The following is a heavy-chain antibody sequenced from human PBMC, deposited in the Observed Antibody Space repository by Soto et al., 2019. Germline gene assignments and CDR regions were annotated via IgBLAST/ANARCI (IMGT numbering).Heavy chain of an antibody. V-gene: IGHV4-30-4*01. CDR2: IFYTGKT. CDR3: ARTEDGYNTNFEY. CDR1: GGSISSGDYY. D-gene: IGHD5-18*01. J-gene: IGHJ4*02. Sequence: QVQLQESGPGLMKPSQTLSLTCSVSGGSISSGDYYWNWIRQSPGKGPEWIGSIFYTGKTHYNPSLKSRLTISVDASKNEFSLRLSSVTAADTALYYCARTEDGYNTNFEYWGQGALVTVSS.